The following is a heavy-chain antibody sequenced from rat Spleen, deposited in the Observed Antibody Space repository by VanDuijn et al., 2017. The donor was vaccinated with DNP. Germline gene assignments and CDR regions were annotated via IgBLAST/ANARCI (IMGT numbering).Heavy chain of an antibody. CDR2: ISYDGGST. Sequence: EVQLVESGGGLVQPGRSLKLSCAASGFTFSDYYMAWVRQAPTKGLEWVAYISYDGGSTYYGDSVKGRFTISRDNAKSTLYLQMNSLRSEDMATYYCARRTHYYAMDAWGQGTSVTVSS. CDR1: GFTFSDYY. CDR3: ARRTHYYAMDA. J-gene: IGHJ4*01. V-gene: IGHV5-22*01.